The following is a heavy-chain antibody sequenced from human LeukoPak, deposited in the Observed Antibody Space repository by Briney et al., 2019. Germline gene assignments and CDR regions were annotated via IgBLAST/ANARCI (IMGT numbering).Heavy chain of an antibody. J-gene: IGHJ4*02. D-gene: IGHD6-19*01. Sequence: GESLRISCKGSGYSFTSYWISWVRQMPGKGLEWMGIIYPGDSDTRYSPSFQGQVTISADKSISTAYLQWSSLKASDTAMYYCARHGAVAGFLVDYWGQGTLVTVSS. V-gene: IGHV5-51*01. CDR1: GYSFTSYW. CDR3: ARHGAVAGFLVDY. CDR2: IYPGDSDT.